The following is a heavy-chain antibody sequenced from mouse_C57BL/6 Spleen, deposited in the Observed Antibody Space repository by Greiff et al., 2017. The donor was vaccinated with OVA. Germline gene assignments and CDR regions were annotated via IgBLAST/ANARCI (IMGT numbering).Heavy chain of an antibody. J-gene: IGHJ2*01. V-gene: IGHV1-19*01. CDR1: GYTFTDYY. CDR2: INPYNGGT. CDR3: ARRGLITGYFDY. Sequence: VQLQQSGPVLVKPGASVKMSCKASGYTFTDYYMNWVKQSHGKSLEWIGVINPYNGGTSYNQKFKGKATLTVDKSSSTAYMELNSLTSEDSAVYYCARRGLITGYFDYWGQGTTLTVSS. D-gene: IGHD2-4*01.